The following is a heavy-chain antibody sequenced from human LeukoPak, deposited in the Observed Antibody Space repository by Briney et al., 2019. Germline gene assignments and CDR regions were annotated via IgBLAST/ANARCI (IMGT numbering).Heavy chain of an antibody. V-gene: IGHV1-2*02. D-gene: IGHD3-10*01. CDR1: GYTFTGYY. CDR2: INPNSGGT. Sequence: ASVKVPCKASGYTFTGYYMHWVRQAPGQGLEWMGWINPNSGGTNYAQKFQGRVTMTRDTSISTAYMELSRLRSDDTAVYYCARGRGFGDLFGDYWGQGTLVTVSS. J-gene: IGHJ4*02. CDR3: ARGRGFGDLFGDY.